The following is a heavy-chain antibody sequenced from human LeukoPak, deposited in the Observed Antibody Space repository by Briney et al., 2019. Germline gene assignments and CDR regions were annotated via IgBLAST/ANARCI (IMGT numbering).Heavy chain of an antibody. V-gene: IGHV4-38-2*02. Sequence: SETLSLTCTVSGYSISSGYYWGWIRQPPGKGLEWIGSIYHSGSTNYNPSLKSRVTISVDTSKNQFSLKLSSVTAADTAVYYCARRDGDYWYFDLWGRGTLVTVSS. CDR3: ARRDGDYWYFDL. J-gene: IGHJ2*01. CDR2: IYHSGST. D-gene: IGHD4-17*01. CDR1: GYSISSGYY.